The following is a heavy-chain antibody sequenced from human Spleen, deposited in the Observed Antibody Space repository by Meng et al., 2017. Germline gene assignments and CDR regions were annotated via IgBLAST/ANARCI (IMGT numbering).Heavy chain of an antibody. Sequence: SETLSLTCVVSGGSFSDYYWSWIRQPPGKGLEWIGEINHSGSTNYNPSLESRATISVDTSKNHFSLLLRSVTAADTAVYYCARDNREHSFGFWDLYYFDSWGQGTLVTVSS. D-gene: IGHD5-18*01. CDR3: ARDNREHSFGFWDLYYFDS. CDR1: GGSFSDYY. V-gene: IGHV4-34*01. J-gene: IGHJ4*02. CDR2: INHSGST.